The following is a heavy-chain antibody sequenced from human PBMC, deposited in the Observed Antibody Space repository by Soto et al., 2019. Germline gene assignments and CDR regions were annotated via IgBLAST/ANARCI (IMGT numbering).Heavy chain of an antibody. CDR1: GFTFSSYA. Sequence: GGSLRLSCSASGFTFSSYAMHWVRQAPGKGLEYVSAISSNGGSTYYADSVKGRFTISRDNSKNTLYLQMSSLRAEDTAVYYCVRESGSYSGDYWGQGTLVTVPQ. CDR3: VRESGSYSGDY. J-gene: IGHJ4*02. D-gene: IGHD1-26*01. V-gene: IGHV3-64D*06. CDR2: ISSNGGST.